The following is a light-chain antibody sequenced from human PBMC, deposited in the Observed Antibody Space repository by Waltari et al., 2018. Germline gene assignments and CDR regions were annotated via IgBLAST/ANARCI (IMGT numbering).Light chain of an antibody. V-gene: IGKV3-15*01. CDR3: QYNKWPPT. CDR1: ESVNSD. Sequence: EVLLTQSPVTLSVSPGEPATLSCRASESVNSDLAWYYQKPGQAPRLLMYASSARATGVPVRFTGSGFDTDFTLTISSLQSEDLGIYHCQYNKWPPTFGGGTKVEIK. CDR2: ASS. J-gene: IGKJ4*01.